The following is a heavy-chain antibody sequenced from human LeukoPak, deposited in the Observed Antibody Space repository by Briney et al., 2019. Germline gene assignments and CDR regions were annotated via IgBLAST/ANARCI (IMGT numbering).Heavy chain of an antibody. V-gene: IGHV3-43D*04. CDR2: FSWDGGST. Sequence: GSLRLSCAASGFTFDDYAMHWVRQAPGKGLEWVSLFSWDGGSTYYADSVKGRFTISRDNSKNSLYLQMNSLRAEDTALYYCAKVRGYCSGGSCYSGFGYMDVWGKGTTVTVSS. D-gene: IGHD2-15*01. CDR3: AKVRGYCSGGSCYSGFGYMDV. CDR1: GFTFDDYA. J-gene: IGHJ6*03.